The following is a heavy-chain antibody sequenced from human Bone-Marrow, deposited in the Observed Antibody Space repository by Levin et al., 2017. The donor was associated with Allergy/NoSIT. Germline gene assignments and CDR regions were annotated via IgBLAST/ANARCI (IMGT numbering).Heavy chain of an antibody. CDR1: GYSFTSYW. D-gene: IGHD6-19*01. V-gene: IGHV5-51*01. CDR3: ARHKGIAVAGKEGYYYYMDV. J-gene: IGHJ6*03. Sequence: GESLKISCKGSGYSFTSYWIGWVRQMPGKGLEWMGIIYPGDSDTRYSPSFQGQVTISADKSISTAYLQWSSLKASDTAMYYCARHKGIAVAGKEGYYYYMDVWGKGTTVTVSS. CDR2: IYPGDSDT.